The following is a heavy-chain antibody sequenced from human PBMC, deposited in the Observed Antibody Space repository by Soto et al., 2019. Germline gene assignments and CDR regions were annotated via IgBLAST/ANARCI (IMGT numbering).Heavy chain of an antibody. CDR3: ARVVPHIAARYYFDY. D-gene: IGHD6-6*01. CDR2: IIPIFGTA. V-gene: IGHV1-69*01. CDR1: GGTFSSYA. J-gene: IGHJ4*02. Sequence: QVQLVQSGAEVKKPGSSVKVSCKASGGTFSSYAISWVRQAPGQGLEWMGGIIPIFGTANYAQKFQGRVTITADESTSTAYMGLSSLRSEDTAVYYCARVVPHIAARYYFDYWGQGTLVTVSS.